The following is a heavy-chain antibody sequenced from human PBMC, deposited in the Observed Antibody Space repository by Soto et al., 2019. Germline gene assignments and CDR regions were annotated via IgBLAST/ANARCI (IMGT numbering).Heavy chain of an antibody. J-gene: IGHJ4*02. V-gene: IGHV1-69*06. D-gene: IGHD1-26*01. Sequence: QIQLLQSGPALQKPGSSVKVSCKASGGTFSSHGVAWARQVPGQGLEWMGGIMPTFGSPTYAPKFQGRITISADKSTSTAYMELSSLRSEDTAVYYCASERSAQYFDYWGQGTLVTVSS. CDR3: ASERSAQYFDY. CDR2: IMPTFGSP. CDR1: GGTFSSHG.